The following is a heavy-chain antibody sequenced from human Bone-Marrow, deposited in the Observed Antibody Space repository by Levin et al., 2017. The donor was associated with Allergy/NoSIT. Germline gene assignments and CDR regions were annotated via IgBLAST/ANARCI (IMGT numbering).Heavy chain of an antibody. CDR3: VRDFDWIPDH. CDR1: GYPFINYG. Sequence: ASVKVSCKASGYPFINYGFSWMRQAPGQGLEWRGWIRVDNNYTNSAQKFQDRLTMTTDTSTSTANMELRSLRSDDTAVYYCVRDFDWIPDHWGQGTRVTVSS. V-gene: IGHV1-18*01. J-gene: IGHJ4*02. D-gene: IGHD3-9*01. CDR2: IRVDNNYT.